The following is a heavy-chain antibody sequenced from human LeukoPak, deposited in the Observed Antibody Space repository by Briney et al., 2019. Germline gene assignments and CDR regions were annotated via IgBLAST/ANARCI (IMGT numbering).Heavy chain of an antibody. V-gene: IGHV1-2*02. Sequence: ASVKVSCKASGYTFTGYYMHWVRQAPGQGLEWMGWINPNSGGTNYAQKFQGRVTMTRDTSISTAYMELSSLRSEDTAVYYCATGARGGSYRYYYYMDVWGKGTTVTVSS. CDR1: GYTFTGYY. D-gene: IGHD1-26*01. CDR3: ATGARGGSYRYYYYMDV. J-gene: IGHJ6*03. CDR2: INPNSGGT.